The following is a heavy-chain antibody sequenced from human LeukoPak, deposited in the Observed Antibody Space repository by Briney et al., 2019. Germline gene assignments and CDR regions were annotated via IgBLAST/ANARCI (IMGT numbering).Heavy chain of an antibody. J-gene: IGHJ4*02. D-gene: IGHD1-26*01. CDR1: GYTFTSYD. CDR3: AVAGATGYYFDY. Sequence: ASVKVSCKASGYTFTSYDTNWVRQATGQGLEWMGWMNPNSGNTGYAQKFQGRVTMTRNTSISTAYMELSSLRSEDTAVYYCAVAGATGYYFDYWGQGTLVTVSS. V-gene: IGHV1-8*01. CDR2: MNPNSGNT.